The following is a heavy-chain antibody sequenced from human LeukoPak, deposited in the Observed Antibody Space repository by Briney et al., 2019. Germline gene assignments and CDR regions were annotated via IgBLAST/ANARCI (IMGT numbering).Heavy chain of an antibody. CDR1: GYTFTSYY. V-gene: IGHV1-46*01. J-gene: IGHJ4*02. D-gene: IGHD3-22*01. CDR2: INPSGGST. Sequence: ASVKVSCKASGYTFTSYYMHWVRQAPGQGLEWMGIINPSGGSTSYAQKFQGRVTMTRDMSTSTDYMELSSLRSEDMAVYYCAVGDYYYDTRFDYWGQGTLVTVSS. CDR3: AVGDYYYDTRFDY.